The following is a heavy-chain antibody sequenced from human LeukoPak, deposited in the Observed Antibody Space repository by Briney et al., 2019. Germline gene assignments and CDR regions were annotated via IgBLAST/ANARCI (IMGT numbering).Heavy chain of an antibody. J-gene: IGHJ4*02. CDR2: ISGSGGRT. V-gene: IGHV3-23*01. Sequence: GRSLRLSCAASGFTFSSYAMSWVRQAPGKGLEWVSAISGSGGRTYYADSVKGRFTISRDNSKNTLYLQMNSLRAEDTAVYYCAKAPWYYYGSGSYLFGSPLDYWGQGTLVTVSS. CDR3: AKAPWYYYGSGSYLFGSPLDY. CDR1: GFTFSSYA. D-gene: IGHD3-10*01.